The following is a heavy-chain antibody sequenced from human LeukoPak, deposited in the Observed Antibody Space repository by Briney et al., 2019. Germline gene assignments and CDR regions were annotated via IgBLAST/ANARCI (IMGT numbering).Heavy chain of an antibody. Sequence: SETLFLTCTVSGGSISPYFWSWIRQPPGKGLEWIGYISYSGSTNYNPSLKSRVTISVDTSKNQFSLQLSSVTAADTAVYYRARDDYRGVTNFDPWGQGTLVTVSS. D-gene: IGHD3-10*01. CDR2: ISYSGST. CDR1: GGSISPYF. CDR3: ARDDYRGVTNFDP. J-gene: IGHJ5*02. V-gene: IGHV4-59*01.